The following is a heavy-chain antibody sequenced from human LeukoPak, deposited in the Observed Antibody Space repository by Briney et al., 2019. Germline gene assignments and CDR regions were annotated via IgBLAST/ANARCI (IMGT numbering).Heavy chain of an antibody. J-gene: IGHJ4*02. Sequence: ASVKVSCKASGYTLTAYFIHWVRQAPGQGLEWMGRINPNDGGTDYAQKFQGRVTMTWDTSISTAYMELTSPRSDDTAVYHCARTYSGWSPFDYWGQGTLVTVSS. CDR1: GYTLTAYF. D-gene: IGHD6-19*01. V-gene: IGHV1-2*06. CDR2: INPNDGGT. CDR3: ARTYSGWSPFDY.